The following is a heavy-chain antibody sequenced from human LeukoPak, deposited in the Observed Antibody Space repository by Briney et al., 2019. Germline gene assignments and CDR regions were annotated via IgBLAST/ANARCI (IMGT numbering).Heavy chain of an antibody. CDR1: GYTFTSYG. Sequence: GASVKVSCKASGYTFTSYGINWVRRAPGQGLEWMGWISAYNGNTNYAQKLQGRVTMTTDTSTSTAYMELRSLRSDDTAVYYCARDRRDFYDFWSGYFNWGQGTLVTVSS. J-gene: IGHJ4*02. D-gene: IGHD3-3*01. V-gene: IGHV1-18*01. CDR3: ARDRRDFYDFWSGYFN. CDR2: ISAYNGNT.